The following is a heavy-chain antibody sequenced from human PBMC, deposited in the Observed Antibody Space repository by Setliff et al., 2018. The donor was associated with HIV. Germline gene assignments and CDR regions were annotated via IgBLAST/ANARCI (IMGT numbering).Heavy chain of an antibody. CDR2: FDPEDGET. Sequence: ASVKVSCKVSGNILTELSIHWVRQAPGKGLEWMGGFDPEDGETIYAQKFQGRVTMTEDTSTDTAYMELSSLRSEDTAVYYCATRLEQWLIQFDYWGQGTLVTVS. CDR3: ATRLEQWLIQFDY. CDR1: GNILTELS. D-gene: IGHD6-19*01. J-gene: IGHJ4*02. V-gene: IGHV1-24*01.